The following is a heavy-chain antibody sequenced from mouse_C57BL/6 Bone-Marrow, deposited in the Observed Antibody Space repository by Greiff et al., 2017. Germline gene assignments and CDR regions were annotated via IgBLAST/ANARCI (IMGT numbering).Heavy chain of an antibody. J-gene: IGHJ4*01. V-gene: IGHV1-82*01. CDR1: GYAFSSSW. CDR3: ARGGDY. Sequence: VKLMESGPELVKPGASVKISCKASGYAFSSSWMNWVKQRPGKGLEWIGRIYPGDGDTNYNGKFKGKATLTADKSSSTAYMQLSSLTSEDSAVYFCARGGDYWGQGTSVTVSS. CDR2: IYPGDGDT.